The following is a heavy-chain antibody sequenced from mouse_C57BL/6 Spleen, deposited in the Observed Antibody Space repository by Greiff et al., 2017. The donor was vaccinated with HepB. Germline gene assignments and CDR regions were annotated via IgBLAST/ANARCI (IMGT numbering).Heavy chain of an antibody. CDR3: ARDSSGYEGNAMDY. J-gene: IGHJ4*01. CDR1: GYTFTSYW. V-gene: IGHV1-55*01. Sequence: VQLQQPGAELVKPGASVKMSCKASGYTFTSYWITWVKQRPGQGLEWIGDIYPGSGSTNYNEKFKSKATLTVDTSSSTAYMQRSSLTSEDSAVYYCARDSSGYEGNAMDYWGQGTSVTVSS. D-gene: IGHD3-2*02. CDR2: IYPGSGST.